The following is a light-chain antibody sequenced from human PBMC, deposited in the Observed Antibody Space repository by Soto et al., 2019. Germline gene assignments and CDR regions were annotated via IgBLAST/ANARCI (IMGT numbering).Light chain of an antibody. CDR3: QQGHNWPLT. V-gene: IGKV3-15*01. J-gene: IGKJ2*01. CDR2: SAS. CDR1: QSISTE. Sequence: EIVMTQSPATLSVSPGVRATLSCRASQSISTELAWHQQKPGQPPRLLIYSASTRSTGVPARFTGSGSGSEFTLTISGLQSEDFAVYYCQQGHNWPLTFGQGTRLEI.